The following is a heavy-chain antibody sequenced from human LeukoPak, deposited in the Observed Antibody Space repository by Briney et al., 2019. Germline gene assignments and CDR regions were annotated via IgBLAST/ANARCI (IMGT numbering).Heavy chain of an antibody. CDR1: GFTFSSYG. CDR3: AKSRRGYSYGAVDY. D-gene: IGHD5-18*01. CDR2: IRYDGSNK. V-gene: IGHV3-30*02. Sequence: GGSLRLSCAASGFTFSSYGMHWVRQAPGKGLEWVAFIRYDGSNKYYADSVKGRFTISRDNSKNTLYLQMNSLRAEDTALYYCAKSRRGYSYGAVDYWGQGTLVTVSS. J-gene: IGHJ4*02.